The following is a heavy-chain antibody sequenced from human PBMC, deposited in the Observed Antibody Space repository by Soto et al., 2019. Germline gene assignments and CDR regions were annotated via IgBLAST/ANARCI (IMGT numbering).Heavy chain of an antibody. CDR1: GDSINNYY. Sequence: VRLLESGPGLVEPSETLSLTCSVSGDSINNYYWSWIRQPAGKGLEWIGRIYSSGSANYNPSLKTRGTMSVDTSKNQVFLSETSVTAADTAVYFCARGGTRSADLPSYWGQGIQVIVSS. CDR2: IYSSGSA. D-gene: IGHD1-1*01. CDR3: ARGGTRSADLPSY. J-gene: IGHJ4*02. V-gene: IGHV4-4*07.